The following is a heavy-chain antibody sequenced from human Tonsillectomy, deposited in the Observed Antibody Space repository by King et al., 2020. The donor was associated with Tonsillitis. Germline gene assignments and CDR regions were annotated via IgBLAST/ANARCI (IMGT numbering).Heavy chain of an antibody. D-gene: IGHD3-16*01. J-gene: IGHJ4*02. Sequence: VQLQESGPGLVKPSETLSLTCAVSGYSISSGYYWGWIRQPPGKGLEWIGSIYHSGSTYYNPSLKSRVTISVDTSKNQFSLKLSSVTAADTAVYYCAIGRGMGRALLNWGQGTLVTVSS. V-gene: IGHV4-38-2*01. CDR1: GYSISSGYY. CDR2: IYHSGST. CDR3: AIGRGMGRALLN.